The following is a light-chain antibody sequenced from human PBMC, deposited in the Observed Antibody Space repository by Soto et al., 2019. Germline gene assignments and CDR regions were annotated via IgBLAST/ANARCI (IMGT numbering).Light chain of an antibody. J-gene: IGKJ5*01. CDR2: AAS. Sequence: EIVLTQSPGTLSLSPGERATLSCRASQSVSSSYLAWYQQKPGQAPRLLIYAASNRAAGVPVRFSGSGSGTDFTLTISTLEPEDFAVYYCHQSAGSLLTFGQGTRLEI. CDR3: HQSAGSLLT. CDR1: QSVSSSY. V-gene: IGKV3-20*01.